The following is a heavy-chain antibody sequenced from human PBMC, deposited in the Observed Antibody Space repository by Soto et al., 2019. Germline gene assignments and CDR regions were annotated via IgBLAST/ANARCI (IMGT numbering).Heavy chain of an antibody. D-gene: IGHD2-2*01. CDR1: GFTFNAYW. Sequence: EVQLVESGGGLFQPGGSLRLSCAASGFTFNAYWMHWVRQGPGKGLEWVSRINTDGGGTTDTGSVKGRFTISRDNAENTLYMKMNSLRADATALYYCARVSVAPGIDYWGQGTLVTVSS. J-gene: IGHJ4*02. CDR2: INTDGGGT. CDR3: ARVSVAPGIDY. V-gene: IGHV3-74*01.